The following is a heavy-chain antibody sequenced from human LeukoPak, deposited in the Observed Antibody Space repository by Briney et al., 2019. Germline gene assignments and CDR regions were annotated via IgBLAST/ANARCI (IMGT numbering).Heavy chain of an antibody. CDR3: ARDGAGGWSFFDY. CDR1: GDSISSYY. Sequence: SETLSLTCTVSGDSISSYYWSWLRQPPGKGLEWIGYIYSSGSTNYNPSLKSRVTISVDTSKNQFSLRLSSVTAADTAVYYCARDGAGGWSFFDYWGQGTLVTVSS. J-gene: IGHJ4*02. D-gene: IGHD6-19*01. V-gene: IGHV4-59*01. CDR2: IYSSGST.